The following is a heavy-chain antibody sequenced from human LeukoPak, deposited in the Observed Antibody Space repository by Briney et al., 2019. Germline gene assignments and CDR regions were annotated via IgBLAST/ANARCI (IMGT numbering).Heavy chain of an antibody. Sequence: PGGSLRLSCAASGFTFSSYSMNWVRQAPGKGLEWVAVIWYDGSNKYYADSVKGRFTISRDNSKNTLYLQMNSLRAEDTAVYYCAREGYYDSSRYFDYWGQGTLVTVSS. V-gene: IGHV3-33*08. D-gene: IGHD3-22*01. CDR3: AREGYYDSSRYFDY. CDR2: IWYDGSNK. J-gene: IGHJ4*02. CDR1: GFTFSSYS.